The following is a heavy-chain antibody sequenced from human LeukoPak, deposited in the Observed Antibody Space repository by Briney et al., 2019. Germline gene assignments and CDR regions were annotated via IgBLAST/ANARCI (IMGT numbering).Heavy chain of an antibody. D-gene: IGHD3-22*01. CDR1: GGSISSHY. J-gene: IGHJ3*02. CDR3: ARLLDNDSSGYPDTFDI. V-gene: IGHV4-59*11. CDR2: IYYSGNT. Sequence: SETLSLTCAVSGGSISSHYWSWIRQPPGKGLEWSGYIYYSGNTYYSPSLHSRVTISVDTSKNHFSLKLTSVTAADTAVYYCARLLDNDSSGYPDTFDIWGQGTMVTVSS.